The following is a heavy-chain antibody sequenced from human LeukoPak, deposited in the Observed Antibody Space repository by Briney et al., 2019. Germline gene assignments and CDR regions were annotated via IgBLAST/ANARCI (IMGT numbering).Heavy chain of an antibody. CDR3: ARGRGTSGSNRDFYYYYMDI. V-gene: IGHV1-3*03. Sequence: ASVKVSCKASGYTFTVYYMHWVRQAPGQRPQWMGWINAANGNTKYSQEFQGRVTITRDTSASTAYMEMSSLRSDDMAVYYCARGRGTSGSNRDFYYYYMDIWGKGTTVIVSS. J-gene: IGHJ6*03. D-gene: IGHD2-15*01. CDR2: INAANGNT. CDR1: GYTFTVYY.